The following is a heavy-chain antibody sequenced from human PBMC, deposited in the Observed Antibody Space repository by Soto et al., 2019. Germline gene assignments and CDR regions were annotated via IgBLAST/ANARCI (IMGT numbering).Heavy chain of an antibody. CDR3: ARAEGTTSDFDY. J-gene: IGHJ4*02. Sequence: QVQLVQSGAEVKRPGASVKVSCKASGYTFTSYAFSWVRQAPGQGLEWMGWISNYNGNTNYAQKLQGRVTMTTDTSTSTAYMELRSLRSDDTAVYFCARAEGTTSDFDYWGQGTLVTVDS. CDR2: ISNYNGNT. D-gene: IGHD4-17*01. V-gene: IGHV1-18*04. CDR1: GYTFTSYA.